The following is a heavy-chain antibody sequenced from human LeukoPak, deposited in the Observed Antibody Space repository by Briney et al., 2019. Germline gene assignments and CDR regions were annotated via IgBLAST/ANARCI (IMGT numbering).Heavy chain of an antibody. CDR3: ANTIDC. J-gene: IGHJ4*02. Sequence: GGSLRLSCAASGFTFSNYGMHWLRQAPGKGLEWVALIRYNGNNKYYADSVKGRFTISRDNSKNTLYLQMNSLRGEDTAVYYCANTIDCWGQGTLVTVSS. CDR1: GFTFSNYG. V-gene: IGHV3-30*02. D-gene: IGHD1-26*01. CDR2: IRYNGNNK.